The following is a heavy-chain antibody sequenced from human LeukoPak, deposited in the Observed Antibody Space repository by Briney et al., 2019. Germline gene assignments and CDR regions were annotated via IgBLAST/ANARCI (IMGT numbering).Heavy chain of an antibody. CDR1: GYTFTSYY. Sequence: ASVTVSCKASGYTFTSYYMHWVRQAPGQGLEWMGIINPSGGSTSYAQKFQGRVTMTRDTSTSTVYMELSSLRSEDTAVYYCARWFYYGSGEDYGMDVWGQGTTVTVSS. CDR3: ARWFYYGSGEDYGMDV. J-gene: IGHJ6*02. D-gene: IGHD3-10*01. V-gene: IGHV1-46*01. CDR2: INPSGGST.